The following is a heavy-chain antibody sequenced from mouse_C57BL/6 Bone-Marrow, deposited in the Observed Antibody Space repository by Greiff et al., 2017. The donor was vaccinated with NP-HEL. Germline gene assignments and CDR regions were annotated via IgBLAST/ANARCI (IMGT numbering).Heavy chain of an antibody. CDR2: IYPGDGDT. J-gene: IGHJ1*03. D-gene: IGHD1-1*01. CDR3: ARGFITTGGYFDG. CDR1: GYAFSSSW. Sequence: QVQLQQSGPELVKPGASVKISCKASGYAFSSSWMNWVKQRPGKGLEWIGRIYPGDGDTNYNGKFKGKATLTADKSSSTAYLQLSSLTSEDSAVYFCARGFITTGGYFDGWGTGTTVTVSS. V-gene: IGHV1-82*01.